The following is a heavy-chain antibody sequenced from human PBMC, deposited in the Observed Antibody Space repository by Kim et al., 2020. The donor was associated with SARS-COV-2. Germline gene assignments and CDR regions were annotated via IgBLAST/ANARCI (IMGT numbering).Heavy chain of an antibody. CDR2: IYYSGST. J-gene: IGHJ6*02. CDR3: ARDREYSGYDERYYYYGMDV. V-gene: IGHV4-61*01. CDR1: GGSVSSGSYY. D-gene: IGHD5-12*01. Sequence: SETLSLTCTVSGGSVSSGSYYWSWIRQPPGKGLEWIGYIYYSGSTNYNPSLKSRVTISVDTSKNQFSLKLSSVTAADTAVYYCARDREYSGYDERYYYYGMDVWGQGTTVTVSS.